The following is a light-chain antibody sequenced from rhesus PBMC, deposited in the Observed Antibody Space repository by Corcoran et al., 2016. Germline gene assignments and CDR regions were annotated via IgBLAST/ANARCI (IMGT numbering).Light chain of an antibody. V-gene: IGKV1-69*01. CDR3: QQQYNSPLT. Sequence: DIQMTQSPSSLSASVGDRVTITCRASQGISNWLAWYQQKPGKAPNLLIYRASNLETRVPSRFSGSGCGKDFTFTISSLQPEDIATYYCQQQYNSPLTFGGGTKVEL. J-gene: IGKJ4*01. CDR1: QGISNW. CDR2: RAS.